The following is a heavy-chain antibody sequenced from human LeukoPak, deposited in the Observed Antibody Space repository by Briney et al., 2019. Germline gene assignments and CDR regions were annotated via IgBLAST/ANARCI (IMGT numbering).Heavy chain of an antibody. V-gene: IGHV1-2*02. CDR1: GYTFTGYY. J-gene: IGHJ4*02. D-gene: IGHD6-19*01. CDR2: INPNSGGT. CDR3: ARALTRYSTAWYGY. Sequence: ASVKVSCKASGYTFTGYYMHWVRQAPEQGLEWMGWINPNSGGTNYAQKFQGRVTLTRDTSITTAYMDLSSLTSDDTALYYCARALTRYSTAWYGYWGQGTLVTVPS.